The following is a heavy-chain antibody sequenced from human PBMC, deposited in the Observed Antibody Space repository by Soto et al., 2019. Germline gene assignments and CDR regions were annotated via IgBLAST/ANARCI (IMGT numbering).Heavy chain of an antibody. J-gene: IGHJ5*02. CDR2: IYHSGST. Sequence: TSETLSLTCAVSGGSISSGGYSWSWIRQPPGKGLEWIGYIYHSGSTYYNPSLKSRVTISVDRSKNQFSLKLSSVTAADTAVYYCARSSSPYSSTWYANWFDPWGQGTLVTVS. CDR1: GGSISSGGYS. D-gene: IGHD6-13*01. V-gene: IGHV4-30-2*01. CDR3: ARSSSPYSSTWYANWFDP.